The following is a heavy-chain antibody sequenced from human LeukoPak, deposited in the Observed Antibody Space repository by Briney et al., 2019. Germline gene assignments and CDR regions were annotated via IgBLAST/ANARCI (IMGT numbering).Heavy chain of an antibody. D-gene: IGHD4-17*01. CDR2: ISSSSSYI. CDR1: GFTFSSYS. Sequence: TPGGSLRLSCAASGFTFSSYSMTWVRQAPGKGLEWVSSISSSSSYIYYADSVKGRFTISRDNAKNSLYLQMNSLRAEDTAVYYCARVGATVTTIRQADYWGQGTLVTVSS. CDR3: ARVGATVTTIRQADY. J-gene: IGHJ4*02. V-gene: IGHV3-21*01.